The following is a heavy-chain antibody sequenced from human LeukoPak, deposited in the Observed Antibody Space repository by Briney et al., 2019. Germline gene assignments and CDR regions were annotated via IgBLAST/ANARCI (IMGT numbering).Heavy chain of an antibody. D-gene: IGHD6-19*01. V-gene: IGHV4-59*08. Sequence: SVTLSLTCTVSGGSISSYYWSWIRQPPGKGLEWIGYIYYSGSTNYNPSLKSRVTISVDTSKNQFSLKLSSVTAADTAVYYCARHIGQWLDWVRIPRYNWFDPWGQGTLVTVSS. J-gene: IGHJ5*02. CDR3: ARHIGQWLDWVRIPRYNWFDP. CDR1: GGSISSYY. CDR2: IYYSGST.